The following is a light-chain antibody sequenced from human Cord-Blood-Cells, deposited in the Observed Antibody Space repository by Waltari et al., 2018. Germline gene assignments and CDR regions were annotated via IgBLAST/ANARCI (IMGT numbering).Light chain of an antibody. CDR3: QQYYSTRYS. CDR1: QSVLYSSNNKNY. CDR2: WAS. V-gene: IGKV4-1*01. J-gene: IGKJ2*03. Sequence: DIVMTQSPDSLAVSLGERATINCKSSQSVLYSSNNKNYLAGYQQKPGQPPKLLIYWASTRESGVPDRFSGSGSGTDFTLTISSLQAEDVAVYYCQQYYSTRYSFVQGTKLEIK.